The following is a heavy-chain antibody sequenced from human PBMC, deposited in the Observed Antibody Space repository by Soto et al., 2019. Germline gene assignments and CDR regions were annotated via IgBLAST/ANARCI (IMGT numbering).Heavy chain of an antibody. Sequence: ASVKVSCKASGYSFTSHYIHWVRQAPGQGLEWMGTINPGGTTTSYAQKFQGRVTMTRDTSTSTVYMELSSLTSEDTAVYYCARDQSWLELVWWFDPWGQGTLVTVSS. V-gene: IGHV1-46*03. J-gene: IGHJ5*02. CDR1: GYSFTSHY. CDR2: INPGGTTT. CDR3: ARDQSWLELVWWFDP. D-gene: IGHD6-13*01.